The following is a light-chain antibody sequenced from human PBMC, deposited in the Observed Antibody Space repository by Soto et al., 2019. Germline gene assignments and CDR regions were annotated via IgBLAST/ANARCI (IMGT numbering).Light chain of an antibody. Sequence: DIQMTQSPSTLSASVGDRVTITCRASQSISSWLAWYQQKPGKAPRLLIYKASDLESGVPSRFSGSGSGTDFTLTISSLQPDDFATYYCQQSYSTSHFGQGTRLEIK. CDR3: QQSYSTSH. J-gene: IGKJ5*01. CDR2: KAS. CDR1: QSISSW. V-gene: IGKV1-5*03.